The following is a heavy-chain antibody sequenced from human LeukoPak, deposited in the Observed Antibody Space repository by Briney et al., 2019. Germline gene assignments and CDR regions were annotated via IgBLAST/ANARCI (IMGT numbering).Heavy chain of an antibody. V-gene: IGHV4-59*01. D-gene: IGHD6-19*01. CDR2: IYYSGST. CDR1: GGSISSYY. Sequence: RTSETLSLTCTVSGGSISSYYWSWIRQPPGKGLEWIGYIYYSGSTNYNPSLKSRVTISVDTSKNQFSLKLSSVTAADTAVYYCAIGAMAGSHAFDIWGEGTMVTVSS. CDR3: AIGAMAGSHAFDI. J-gene: IGHJ3*02.